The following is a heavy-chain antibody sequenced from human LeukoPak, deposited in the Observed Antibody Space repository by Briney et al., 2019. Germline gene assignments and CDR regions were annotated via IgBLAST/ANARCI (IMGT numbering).Heavy chain of an antibody. J-gene: IGHJ4*02. Sequence: GRSLRLSCAASGFTFDDYAMHWLRQAPGKGLEWVSGISWNSGSIDYADSVKGRFTISRDNAKNTVYLQMNSLRVEDTAVYYCARRVGSSESSYYFDYWGQGTLVTVSS. CDR1: GFTFDDYA. CDR3: ARRVGSSESSYYFDY. D-gene: IGHD3-22*01. CDR2: ISWNSGSI. V-gene: IGHV3-9*01.